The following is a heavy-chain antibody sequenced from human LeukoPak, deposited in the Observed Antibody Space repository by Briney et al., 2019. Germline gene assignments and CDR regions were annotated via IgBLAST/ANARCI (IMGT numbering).Heavy chain of an antibody. CDR1: GFTFSGSA. V-gene: IGHV3-73*01. CDR2: IRSKANSYAT. D-gene: IGHD3-22*01. J-gene: IGHJ4*02. CDR3: TRHWDYYDSSGYLGHFDY. Sequence: PGGSLKLSCAASGFTFSGSAMHWVRQASGKGLEWVGRIRSKANSYATAYAASVKGRFTSSRDDSKNTAYLKMNSLKTEDTAVYYCTRHWDYYDSSGYLGHFDYWGQGTLVTVSS.